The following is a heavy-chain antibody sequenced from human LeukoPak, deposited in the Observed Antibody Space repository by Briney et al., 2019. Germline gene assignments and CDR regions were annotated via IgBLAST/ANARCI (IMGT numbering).Heavy chain of an antibody. Sequence: PGGSLRLSCAASGFTFSYYWMSWVRQAPGKGLEWVSAISGSGGSTYYADSVKGRFTISRDNSKNTLYLQMNSLRAEDTAVYYCALHRGVMVYAIVRDYFDYWGQGTLVTVSS. CDR2: ISGSGGST. CDR1: GFTFSYYW. D-gene: IGHD2-8*01. J-gene: IGHJ4*02. CDR3: ALHRGVMVYAIVRDYFDY. V-gene: IGHV3-23*01.